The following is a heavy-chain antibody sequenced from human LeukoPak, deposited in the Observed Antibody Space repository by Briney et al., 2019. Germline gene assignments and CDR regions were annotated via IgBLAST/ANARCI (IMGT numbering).Heavy chain of an antibody. D-gene: IGHD5-24*01. J-gene: IGHJ5*02. V-gene: IGHV4-34*01. CDR2: INHSGST. CDR1: GGSLSGYY. Sequence: PSETLSLTCAVYGGSLSGYYWSWNRQPPGKGLEWIGEINHSGSTNYNPSLKSRVTISLDTSKNQFSLNLSSVTAADTAVYYCARGFREFDPWGQGTLVTVSS. CDR3: ARGFREFDP.